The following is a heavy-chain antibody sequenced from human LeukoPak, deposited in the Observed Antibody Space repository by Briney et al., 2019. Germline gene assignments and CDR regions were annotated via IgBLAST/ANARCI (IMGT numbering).Heavy chain of an antibody. V-gene: IGHV4-39*01. D-gene: IGHD6-19*01. CDR1: GGSISSSSYY. CDR3: ATGYSSGWYYYYMDV. CDR2: IYYSGST. Sequence: SETLSLTCTVSGGSISSSSYYWGWIRQPPGKGLEGFGSIYYSGSTYYNPSLKSRVTISVDTSKNQFSLKLSSVTAADTAVYYCATGYSSGWYYYYMDVWGKGTTVTVSS. J-gene: IGHJ6*03.